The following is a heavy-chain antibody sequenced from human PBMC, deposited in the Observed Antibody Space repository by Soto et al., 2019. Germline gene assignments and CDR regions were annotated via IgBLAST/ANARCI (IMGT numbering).Heavy chain of an antibody. D-gene: IGHD6-13*01. J-gene: IGHJ4*02. V-gene: IGHV3-53*04. CDR2: IYSGGST. CDR3: ARVGAAAGTELYFDY. Sequence: EVQLVESGGGLVQPGGSLRLSCAASGFTVSSNYMSWVRQAPGKGLEWVSVIYSGGSTYYADSVKGRFTISRHNSKNTLYLQMNSLRAEDTAVYYCARVGAAAGTELYFDYWGQGTLVTVSS. CDR1: GFTVSSNY.